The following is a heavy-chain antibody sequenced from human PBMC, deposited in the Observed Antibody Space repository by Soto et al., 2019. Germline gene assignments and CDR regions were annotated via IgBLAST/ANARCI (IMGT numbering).Heavy chain of an antibody. CDR2: IIPIFGTA. V-gene: IGHV1-69*06. J-gene: IGHJ6*02. CDR1: GGTFSSYA. Sequence: GASVKVSCKASGGTFSSYAISWVRQAPGQGLEWMGGIIPIFGTANYAQKFQGRVTITADKSTSTAYMELSSLRSEDTAVYYCARDSVPPLWFGESYGMDVWVQGTTVTVSS. CDR3: ARDSVPPLWFGESYGMDV. D-gene: IGHD3-10*01.